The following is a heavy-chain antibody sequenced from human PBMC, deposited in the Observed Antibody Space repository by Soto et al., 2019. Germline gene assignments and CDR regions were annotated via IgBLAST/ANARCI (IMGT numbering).Heavy chain of an antibody. D-gene: IGHD5-18*01. CDR3: ARGTMVTGAFDI. Sequence: ASVKVSCKASGGTFSSYRINWVRQAPGQGLEWVGGIVPIYRTADYAQKFQGRVTITADESARTSYMELRSLKSQDTAVYYCARGTMVTGAFDIWGQGTMVTVSS. CDR2: IVPIYRTA. CDR1: GGTFSSYR. V-gene: IGHV1-69*13. J-gene: IGHJ3*02.